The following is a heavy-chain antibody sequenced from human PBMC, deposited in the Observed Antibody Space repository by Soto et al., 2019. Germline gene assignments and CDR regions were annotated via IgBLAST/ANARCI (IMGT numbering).Heavy chain of an antibody. CDR1: GGSISSYY. V-gene: IGHV4-59*01. J-gene: IGHJ5*02. CDR3: ARATVVTPTWFDP. Sequence: SETLSLTCTVSGGSISSYYWSWIRQPPGKGLEWIGYIYYSGSTNYNPSLKSRVTISVDTSKNQFSLKLSSVTAADTAVYYCARATVVTPTWFDPWGQGTLVTVSS. D-gene: IGHD2-15*01. CDR2: IYYSGST.